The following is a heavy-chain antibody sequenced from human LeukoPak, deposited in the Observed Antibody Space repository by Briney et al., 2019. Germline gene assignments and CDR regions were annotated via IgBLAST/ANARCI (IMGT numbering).Heavy chain of an antibody. J-gene: IGHJ5*02. CDR1: GYTLTELS. D-gene: IGHD6-13*01. V-gene: IGHV1-24*01. Sequence: GASVKVSCKVSGYTLTELSMHWVRQAPGKGLEWMGGFDPEDGETIYAQKFQGRVTMTEDTSTDTAYMELSSLRSEDTAVCYCATQRRYSSSWYLLHATLDNWFDPWGQGTLVTVSS. CDR3: ATQRRYSSSWYLLHATLDNWFDP. CDR2: FDPEDGET.